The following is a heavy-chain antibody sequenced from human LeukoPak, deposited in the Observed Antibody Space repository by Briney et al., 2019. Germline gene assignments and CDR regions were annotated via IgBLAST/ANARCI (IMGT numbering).Heavy chain of an antibody. Sequence: GGSLRLSCEASGFRFRNHWMNWVRQAPGKGLEWVANIKEDGSEKYYVDSVKGRFTISRDNARNTLYLQMHSLRAGDTAVYYCARAVGALEAFDSWGQGTMVTVSS. CDR3: ARAVGALEAFDS. J-gene: IGHJ3*02. CDR2: IKEDGSEK. D-gene: IGHD1-26*01. CDR1: GFRFRNHW. V-gene: IGHV3-7*01.